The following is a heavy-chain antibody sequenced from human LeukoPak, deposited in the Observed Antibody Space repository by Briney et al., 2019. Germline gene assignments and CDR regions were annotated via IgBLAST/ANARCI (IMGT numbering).Heavy chain of an antibody. D-gene: IGHD6-6*01. Sequence: PSETLSLTCAVYGGSFSGYYWSWIRQPPGKGLEWIGEINHSGSTNYNPSLKRGVTISVDTSKNQFSLKLSSVTAADTAVYYCARGRASSSVNYWGQGTLVTVSS. J-gene: IGHJ4*02. CDR1: GGSFSGYY. CDR2: INHSGST. CDR3: ARGRASSSVNY. V-gene: IGHV4-34*01.